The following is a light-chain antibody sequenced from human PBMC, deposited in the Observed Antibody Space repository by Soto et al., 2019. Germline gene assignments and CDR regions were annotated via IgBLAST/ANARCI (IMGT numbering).Light chain of an antibody. CDR2: WAS. CDR1: QSVLYDSNNKNY. J-gene: IGKJ4*01. CDR3: QQYYSFPLT. V-gene: IGKV4-1*01. Sequence: DIVMTQSPDSLAVSLGERATINCKSSQSVLYDSNNKNYLAWYQRKAGQPPKLLIYWASTRESGVPDRFSGSGSGTDFTLTISSLQAEDVAVYYCQQYYSFPLTFGGGTKVEI.